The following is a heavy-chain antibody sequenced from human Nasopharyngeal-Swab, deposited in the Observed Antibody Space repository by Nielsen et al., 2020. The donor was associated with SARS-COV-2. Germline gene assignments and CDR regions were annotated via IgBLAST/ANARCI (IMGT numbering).Heavy chain of an antibody. CDR2: IYHSGST. Sequence: LRLSCAVSGGSISSGGYSWSWIRQPPGKGLEWIGYIYHSGSTYYNPSLKSRVTISVDRYKNQFSLKLSSVTAADTAVYYCARVFQEQQLAGGYYYGMDVWGQGTTVTVSS. CDR3: ARVFQEQQLAGGYYYGMDV. CDR1: GGSISSGGYS. J-gene: IGHJ6*02. V-gene: IGHV4-30-2*01. D-gene: IGHD6-13*01.